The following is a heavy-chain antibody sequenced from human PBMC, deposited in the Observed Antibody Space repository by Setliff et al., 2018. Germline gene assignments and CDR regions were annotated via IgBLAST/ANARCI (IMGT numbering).Heavy chain of an antibody. CDR1: AYILSSYG. V-gene: IGHV1-18*01. Sequence: ASVKVSCKASAYILSSYGISWVRQAPGEGLEWMGWISPYNGVTSYAQRFQGRVTMTTDTSTSAAYLELMSLRSDDTAVYYCAISSLSICSGDTCPNAFDIWCQGTMVTVSS. CDR2: ISPYNGVT. CDR3: AISSLSICSGDTCPNAFDI. D-gene: IGHD2-15*01. J-gene: IGHJ3*02.